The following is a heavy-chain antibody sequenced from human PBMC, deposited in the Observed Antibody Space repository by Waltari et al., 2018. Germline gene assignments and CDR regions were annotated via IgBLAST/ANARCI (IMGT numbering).Heavy chain of an antibody. CDR3: ASRSDVRGSGPYDAFDI. CDR2: IYYSGST. Sequence: QLQLQESGPGLVKPSETLSLTCTVSGGSISSSSYYWGWIRQPPGKGLEWIGSIYYSGSTYSTPSLKSRVTISVDSSKNQFSLKLSSVTAADTAVYYCASRSDVRGSGPYDAFDICGQGTMVTVSS. J-gene: IGHJ3*02. V-gene: IGHV4-39*01. D-gene: IGHD6-19*01. CDR1: GGSISSSSYY.